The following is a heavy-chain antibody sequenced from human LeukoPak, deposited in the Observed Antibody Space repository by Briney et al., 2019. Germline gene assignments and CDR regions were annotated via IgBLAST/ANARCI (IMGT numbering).Heavy chain of an antibody. CDR1: GGSISSGDYY. CDR2: IYYSGST. D-gene: IGHD3-10*01. Sequence: SETLSLTCTVSGGSISSGDYYWSWIRQPPGKGLEWIGYIYYSGSTYYNPSLKSRVTISVDTSKNQFSLKLSSVTAADTAVYYRARVSGAAFPFIDYWGQGTLVTVSS. J-gene: IGHJ4*02. CDR3: ARVSGAAFPFIDY. V-gene: IGHV4-30-4*01.